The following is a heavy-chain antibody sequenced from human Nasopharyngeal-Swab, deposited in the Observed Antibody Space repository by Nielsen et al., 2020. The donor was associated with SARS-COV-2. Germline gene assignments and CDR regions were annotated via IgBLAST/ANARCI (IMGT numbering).Heavy chain of an antibody. D-gene: IGHD2-15*01. CDR2: IRSKGNSYAT. CDR3: TRCGGSCYTGKDY. J-gene: IGHJ4*02. CDR1: GFIFSASA. Sequence: GGSLRLSCAASGFIFSASAIHWVRQASGKGLEWVGRIRSKGNSYATEYAASVEGRFTISRDDSKNTAYLQMNSLITEDTAIYYCTRCGGSCYTGKDYWGQGTLVTVSS. V-gene: IGHV3-73*01.